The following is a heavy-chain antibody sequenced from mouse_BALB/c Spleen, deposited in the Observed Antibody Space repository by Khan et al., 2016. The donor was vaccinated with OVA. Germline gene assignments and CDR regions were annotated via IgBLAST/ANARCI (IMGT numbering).Heavy chain of an antibody. D-gene: IGHD1-1*01. CDR2: ISYSGST. J-gene: IGHJ4*01. V-gene: IGHV3-2*02. CDR3: ARGNYYGYAMDY. CDR1: GYSITSNYA. Sequence: EVQLQESGPGLVKPSQSLSLTCTVTGYSITSNYAWNWIRQFPGNKLEWMGYISYSGSTNYNPSLKSRISITRDTSKNQFFLQLNSVTTEDTATXDGARGNYYGYAMDYWGQGTSITVSS.